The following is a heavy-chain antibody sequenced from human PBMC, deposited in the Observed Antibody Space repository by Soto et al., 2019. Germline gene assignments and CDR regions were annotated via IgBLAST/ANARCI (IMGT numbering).Heavy chain of an antibody. CDR1: GGSISSGDYY. CDR3: ARDVVATIRGDHYFDY. V-gene: IGHV4-30-4*01. D-gene: IGHD5-12*01. J-gene: IGHJ4*02. CDR2: IYYRGST. Sequence: QVQLQESGPGLVKPSQTLSLTCTVSGGSISSGDYYWNWIRQPAGKGLEWTGYIYYRGSTDYNPSLQSRVTISVDTSKNLVSLKLSSVTAADTAVYYCARDVVATIRGDHYFDYWGQGALVTVSS.